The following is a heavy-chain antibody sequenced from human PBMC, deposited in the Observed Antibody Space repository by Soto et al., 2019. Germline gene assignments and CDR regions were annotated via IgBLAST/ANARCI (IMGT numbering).Heavy chain of an antibody. CDR1: GGSISSSTYY. CDR3: ARRSSSSLGSLFDP. D-gene: IGHD6-6*01. V-gene: IGHV4-39*01. CDR2: MYYTGNK. J-gene: IGHJ5*02. Sequence: SETLSLTCTVSGGSISSSTYYWDWIRQPPGKGLEWIGAMYYTGNKNYNPSLESRVTMSVDTSKNQFSLKLSSVTPTDTAAYYCARRSSSSLGSLFDPWGRGILVTVSS.